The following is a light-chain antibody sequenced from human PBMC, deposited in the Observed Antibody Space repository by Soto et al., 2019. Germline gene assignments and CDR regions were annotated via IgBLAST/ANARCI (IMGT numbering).Light chain of an antibody. CDR3: QQYGSSPLT. V-gene: IGKV3-20*01. CDR2: GAS. CDR1: QSVSSSY. Sequence: EIVLTQSPGTLSLSPGERATLSCRASQSVSSSYLAWYQQKPGQAHRLLIYGASSRATGIPDRFSGSGSGTDFTLTISRLEPEDFAMYYRQQYGSSPLTFGGGTKVEIK. J-gene: IGKJ4*01.